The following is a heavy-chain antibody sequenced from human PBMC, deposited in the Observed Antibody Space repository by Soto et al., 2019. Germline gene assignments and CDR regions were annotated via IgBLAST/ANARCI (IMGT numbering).Heavy chain of an antibody. CDR1: GFTFSNFW. CDR2: INQDESEK. CDR3: ARSPTVDSYGIWVL. J-gene: IGHJ4*02. Sequence: GGSLRLSCAASGFTFSNFWMSWVRQAPGKGLEWVANINQDESEKYFVDSVKGRFTISRDNAKNSLYLQMNSLRAEDTAVYYCARSPTVDSYGIWVLWSQGTLVTVSS. V-gene: IGHV3-7*01. D-gene: IGHD5-18*01.